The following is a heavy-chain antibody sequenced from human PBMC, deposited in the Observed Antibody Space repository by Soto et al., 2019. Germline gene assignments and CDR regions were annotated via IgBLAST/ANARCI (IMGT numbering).Heavy chain of an antibody. D-gene: IGHD3-16*01. CDR1: GGSVSSGRYY. Sequence: QVQLQESGPGLVKPSETLSLTCTVSGGSVSSGRYYWSWIRQPPGKGLEWIGYIYYSGSTNYNPSLKCRVTISVDTSKNQFALKLSSVTAADTAVYYCARDTGGERDYYDYGMDVWGQGTTVTVSS. V-gene: IGHV4-61*01. CDR3: ARDTGGERDYYDYGMDV. J-gene: IGHJ6*02. CDR2: IYYSGST.